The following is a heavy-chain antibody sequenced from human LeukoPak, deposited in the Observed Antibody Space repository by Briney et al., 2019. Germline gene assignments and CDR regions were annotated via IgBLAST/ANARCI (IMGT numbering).Heavy chain of an antibody. J-gene: IGHJ4*02. CDR3: AREELAGEGFDY. V-gene: IGHV4-39*07. Sequence: PSETLSLTCTVSGGSISSSSYYWGWIRQPPGKGLEWIGSIYYSGSTYYNPSLKSRVTISVDTSKNQFSLKLSSVTAADTAVYYCAREELAGEGFDYWGQGTLVTVSS. D-gene: IGHD1-7*01. CDR2: IYYSGST. CDR1: GGSISSSSYY.